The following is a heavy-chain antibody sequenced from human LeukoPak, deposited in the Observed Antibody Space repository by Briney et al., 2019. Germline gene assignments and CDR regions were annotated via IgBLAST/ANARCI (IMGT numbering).Heavy chain of an antibody. Sequence: GASVKVSCKASGYSFTNYGVNWVRQAPAQGLEWLGWISGYTGNTDYAQKFQGRVTMTTDTSTTTAYMGLRSLRSDDTAVYYCARAPRVASTGRFDYWGQGTLVTVSS. CDR2: ISGYTGNT. V-gene: IGHV1-18*01. CDR3: ARAPRVASTGRFDY. CDR1: GYSFTNYG. J-gene: IGHJ4*02. D-gene: IGHD3-3*02.